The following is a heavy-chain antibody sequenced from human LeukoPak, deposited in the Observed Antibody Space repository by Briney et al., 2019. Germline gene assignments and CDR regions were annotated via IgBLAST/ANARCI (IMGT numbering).Heavy chain of an antibody. D-gene: IGHD6-19*01. J-gene: IGHJ3*02. CDR1: GGSISTYY. V-gene: IGHV4-59*05. Sequence: PSETLSLTCTVSGGSISTYYWNWIRQPPGKGLEWIGSIYYSGSTYYNPSLKSRVTISVDTSKNQFSLKLSSVTAADTAVYYCARGDSSGRYFGADAFDIWGQGTMVTVSS. CDR3: ARGDSSGRYFGADAFDI. CDR2: IYYSGST.